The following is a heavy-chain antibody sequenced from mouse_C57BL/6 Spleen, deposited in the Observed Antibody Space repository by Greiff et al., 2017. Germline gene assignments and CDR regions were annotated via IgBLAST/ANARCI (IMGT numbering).Heavy chain of an antibody. J-gene: IGHJ3*01. V-gene: IGHV1-82*01. Sequence: QVQLKQSGPELVKPGASVKISCKASGYAFSSSWMNWVKQRPGKGLEWIGRIYPGDGDTNYNGKFKGKATLTADKSSSTAYMQLSSLTSEDSAVYFCAREGAYDYEGFAYWGQGTLVTVSA. D-gene: IGHD2-4*01. CDR1: GYAFSSSW. CDR3: AREGAYDYEGFAY. CDR2: IYPGDGDT.